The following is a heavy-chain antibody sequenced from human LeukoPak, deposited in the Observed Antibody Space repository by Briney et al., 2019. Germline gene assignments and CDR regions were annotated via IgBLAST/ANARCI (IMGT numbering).Heavy chain of an antibody. CDR1: GYTFNKYA. V-gene: IGHV7-4-1*02. D-gene: IGHD2-15*01. Sequence: ASVEVSCKASGYTFNKYAINWVRQAPGQGLEWMGWITTDTGKPTYAQGFTGRFVFSLDTSVTTAYLQITSLETEDTAMYYCAKAARNCSGGSCFSVRTFDIWGQGTMVTVS. CDR2: ITTDTGKP. CDR3: AKAARNCSGGSCFSVRTFDI. J-gene: IGHJ3*02.